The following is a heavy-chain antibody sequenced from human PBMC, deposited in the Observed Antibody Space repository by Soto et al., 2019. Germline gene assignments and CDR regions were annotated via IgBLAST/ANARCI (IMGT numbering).Heavy chain of an antibody. V-gene: IGHV3-48*02. Sequence: EVQLVESGGGLVQPGWSLRLSCAASGFTFSSYSMNWVRQAPGKGLEWVSYISSSSSTIYYADSVKGRFTISRDNAKNSLYLQMNSLRDEDTAVYYCARDLDTAMVTFDFDYWGQGTLVTVSS. CDR1: GFTFSSYS. D-gene: IGHD5-18*01. CDR2: ISSSSSTI. CDR3: ARDLDTAMVTFDFDY. J-gene: IGHJ4*02.